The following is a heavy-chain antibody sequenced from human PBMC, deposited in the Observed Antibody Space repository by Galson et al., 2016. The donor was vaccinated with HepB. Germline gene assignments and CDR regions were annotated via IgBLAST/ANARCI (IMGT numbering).Heavy chain of an antibody. J-gene: IGHJ4*02. D-gene: IGHD2-21*01. CDR1: GFTFSNFG. Sequence: SCAASGFTFSNFGMHWVRQAPGKGLEWVALISYDGSHEYYEDSVKGRFTVSRDNSKQTLSLQMNSLRPEDTAVYYCARGLWLAQPAEFDYWGQGTLITVSS. CDR3: ARGLWLAQPAEFDY. CDR2: ISYDGSHE. V-gene: IGHV3-30*03.